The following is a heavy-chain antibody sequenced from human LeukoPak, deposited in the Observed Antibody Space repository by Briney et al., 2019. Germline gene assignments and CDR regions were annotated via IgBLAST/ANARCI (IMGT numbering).Heavy chain of an antibody. D-gene: IGHD1-26*01. CDR1: GFTFSSYS. Sequence: GGSLRLSCAASGFTFSSYSMSWVRQAPGKGLEWVSVIYSGGSTYYADSVKGRFTISRDNSKNTLYLQMNSLRAEDTAVYYCARMGRELLGSFDYWGQGTLVTVSS. CDR2: IYSGGST. J-gene: IGHJ4*02. CDR3: ARMGRELLGSFDY. V-gene: IGHV3-53*01.